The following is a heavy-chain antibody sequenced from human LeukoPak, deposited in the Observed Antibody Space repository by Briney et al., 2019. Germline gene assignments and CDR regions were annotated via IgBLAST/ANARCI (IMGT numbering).Heavy chain of an antibody. CDR3: AKDRHSGYDPEYYYYMDV. CDR1: GFSFSSYG. CDR2: IWFDSSRK. Sequence: PGGSLRLSCEASGFSFSSYGMHWVRQAPGKGLEWVAVIWFDSSRKYYADSVKGRFTISRDNPENMLYLQMHSLRAEDTAVYYCAKDRHSGYDPEYYYYMDVWGKGTTVTVSS. J-gene: IGHJ6*03. D-gene: IGHD5-12*01. V-gene: IGHV3-33*06.